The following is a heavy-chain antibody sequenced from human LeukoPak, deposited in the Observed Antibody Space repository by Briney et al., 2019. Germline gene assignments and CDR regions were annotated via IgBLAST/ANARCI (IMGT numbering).Heavy chain of an antibody. CDR2: ISVYNGKT. CDR3: ARGGDGHYYSGMDV. Sequence: ASVKVSCKASGYIFNSFGITWVRQAPGQGLEWMGWISVYNGKTNYAQKFQGRVTMTTDTSTNTVYMELRSLRFDDAGVYYCARGGDGHYYSGMDVWGQGTTVTVSS. D-gene: IGHD3-16*01. J-gene: IGHJ6*01. CDR1: GYIFNSFG. V-gene: IGHV1-18*04.